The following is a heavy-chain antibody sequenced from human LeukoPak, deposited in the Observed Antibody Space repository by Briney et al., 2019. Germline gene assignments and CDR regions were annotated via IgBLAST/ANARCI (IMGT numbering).Heavy chain of an antibody. Sequence: SETLSLTCAVYGGSFSGYYWSWIRQPPGKGLEWIGEINHSGSNNYNPSLKSRVTISVDTSKNQFSLKLSSVTAADTAVYYCARATSIAARPGYYYYMDVWGKGTTVTVSS. J-gene: IGHJ6*03. CDR1: GGSFSGYY. V-gene: IGHV4-34*01. D-gene: IGHD6-6*01. CDR3: ARATSIAARPGYYYYMDV. CDR2: INHSGSN.